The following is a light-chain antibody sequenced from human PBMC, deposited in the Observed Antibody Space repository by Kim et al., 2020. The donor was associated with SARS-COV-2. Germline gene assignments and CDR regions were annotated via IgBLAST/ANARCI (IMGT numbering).Light chain of an antibody. CDR2: DVS. CDR1: SRDVGGYDY. Sequence: QSALAQPASVSGSPGQSITISCTGSSRDVGGYDYVSWYQQHPGKAPKAIIYDVSNRPSGVSNRFSGSKSGNTASLTISGLQAEDEADYYCSSYTSTRTRVFGGGTQLTVL. J-gene: IGLJ2*01. V-gene: IGLV2-14*03. CDR3: SSYTSTRTRV.